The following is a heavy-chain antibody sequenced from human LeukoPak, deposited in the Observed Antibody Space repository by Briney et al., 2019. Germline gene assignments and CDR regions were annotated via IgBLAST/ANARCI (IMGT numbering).Heavy chain of an antibody. Sequence: SETLSLTCAVYGGSFSGYYWSWIRQPPGKGLEWIGEINHSGITNYNPSLKSRVTISVDTSKNQFSLKLSSVPAADTAVYYCARLTGVLLWFGELLSNFDYWGQGTLVTVSS. CDR2: INHSGIT. J-gene: IGHJ4*02. V-gene: IGHV4-34*01. D-gene: IGHD3-10*01. CDR1: GGSFSGYY. CDR3: ARLTGVLLWFGELLSNFDY.